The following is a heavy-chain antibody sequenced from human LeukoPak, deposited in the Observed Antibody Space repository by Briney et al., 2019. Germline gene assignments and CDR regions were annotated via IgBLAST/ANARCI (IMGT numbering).Heavy chain of an antibody. Sequence: ASVKVSCKASGYTFTGYYMHWVRQAPGQGLEWMGRSNPNSGGTNYAQKFQGRVTMTRDTSISTAYMELSRLRSDDTAVYYCARDLRYSSGWYVNWGQGTLVTVSS. V-gene: IGHV1-2*06. CDR3: ARDLRYSSGWYVN. D-gene: IGHD6-19*01. CDR1: GYTFTGYY. J-gene: IGHJ4*02. CDR2: SNPNSGGT.